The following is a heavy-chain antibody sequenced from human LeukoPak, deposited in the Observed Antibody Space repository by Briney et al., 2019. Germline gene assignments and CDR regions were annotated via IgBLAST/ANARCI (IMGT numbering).Heavy chain of an antibody. Sequence: PGGSLRLSCAASGFTFSNYRMSWVRQAPGKGLEWVANIKQDGSETHYVESVRGRFIVSRDNAKNSVFLQMNSLGVEDTAIYYCARDFAAAVGWGQGTLVTVSS. J-gene: IGHJ4*02. V-gene: IGHV3-7*01. CDR3: ARDFAAAVG. CDR1: GFTFSNYR. D-gene: IGHD2-15*01. CDR2: IKQDGSET.